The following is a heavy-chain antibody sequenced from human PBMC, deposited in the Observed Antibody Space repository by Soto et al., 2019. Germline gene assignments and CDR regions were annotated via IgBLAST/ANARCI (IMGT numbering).Heavy chain of an antibody. CDR3: ARGPIVATILPFYY. D-gene: IGHD5-12*01. Sequence: QVQLQQWGAGLLKPSETLSLTCAVYGGSFXXXXXXXXXXXXXXXXEAIGEINPIGSTSYNPSLKSRVTISVDTSKNQFSLKLSSVTAADTAVYYCARGPIVATILPFYYWGQGTLVTVSS. V-gene: IGHV4-34*01. CDR2: INPIGST. CDR1: GGSFXXXX. J-gene: IGHJ4*02.